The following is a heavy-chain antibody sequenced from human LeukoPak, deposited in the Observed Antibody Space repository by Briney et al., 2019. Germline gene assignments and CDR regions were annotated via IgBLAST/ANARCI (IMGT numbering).Heavy chain of an antibody. CDR2: INPSAGNR. Sequence: ASVTVSCKASGYTFTSYYIHWVRQAPGQGLEWLGIINPSAGNRNCAQKFQGRVTMTRDTSTSTVYMELSSLRSEDTAVYYCARERDGTFYFDYWGQGTLVTVSS. V-gene: IGHV1-46*01. CDR3: ARERDGTFYFDY. D-gene: IGHD1-26*01. CDR1: GYTFTSYY. J-gene: IGHJ4*02.